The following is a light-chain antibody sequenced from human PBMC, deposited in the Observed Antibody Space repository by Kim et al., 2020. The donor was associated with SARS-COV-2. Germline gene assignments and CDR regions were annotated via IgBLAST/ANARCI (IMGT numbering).Light chain of an antibody. CDR2: GNS. J-gene: IGLJ2*01. Sequence: QSVLTQPPSVSGAPGQRVTISCTGSSSNIGAGYDVHWYQQLPGTAPKLLIYGNSNRPSGVPDRFSGSGSGTSASLAITGLQAEDEADYYCQSYDSSLSGSVVFGGGTKLTVL. CDR1: SSNIGAGYD. V-gene: IGLV1-40*01. CDR3: QSYDSSLSGSVV.